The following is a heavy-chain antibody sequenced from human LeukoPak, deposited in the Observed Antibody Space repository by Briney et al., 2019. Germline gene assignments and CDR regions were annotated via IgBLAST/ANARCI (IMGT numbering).Heavy chain of an antibody. CDR2: ISAYNGNT. V-gene: IGHV1-18*01. CDR3: ARVGSGWTVYYFDY. J-gene: IGHJ4*02. CDR1: GYTFTSYG. Sequence: ASVKVSCKASGYTFTSYGIGWVRQAPGQGLEWMGWISAYNGNTNYAQKLQGRVTMTTDTSTSTAYMELRSLRSDDTAVYYCARVGSGWTVYYFDYWGQGTLVTVSS. D-gene: IGHD6-19*01.